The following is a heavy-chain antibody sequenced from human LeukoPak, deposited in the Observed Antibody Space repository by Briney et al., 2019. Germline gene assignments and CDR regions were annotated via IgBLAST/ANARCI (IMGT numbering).Heavy chain of an antibody. CDR3: ARDPYCTTYNFDKLGPYWYWYMDV. Sequence: GGSLRLSCAASGFTFSDYYMSWIRQAPGKGLEWVSYISSSGSSIYYADSVKGRFTISRDNSKNTLYLQMNSLRAEDTAVYYCARDPYCTTYNFDKLGPYWYWYMDVWGKGTTVTISS. CDR1: GFTFSDYY. D-gene: IGHD2-8*01. V-gene: IGHV3-11*04. CDR2: ISSSGSSI. J-gene: IGHJ6*03.